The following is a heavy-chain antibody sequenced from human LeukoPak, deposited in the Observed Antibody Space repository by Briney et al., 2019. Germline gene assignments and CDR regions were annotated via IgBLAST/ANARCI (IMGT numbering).Heavy chain of an antibody. CDR1: GFTFSSYG. Sequence: GGSLRLSCAASGFTFSSYGMHWVRQAPGKGLEWVAFIRYDGYNKYYADSVKGRFTISRDNSKNTLYLEMNSLRAEDTAVYYCAKGSSGWIGNWFDPWGQGTLVTVSS. CDR2: IRYDGYNK. CDR3: AKGSSGWIGNWFDP. D-gene: IGHD6-19*01. J-gene: IGHJ5*02. V-gene: IGHV3-30*02.